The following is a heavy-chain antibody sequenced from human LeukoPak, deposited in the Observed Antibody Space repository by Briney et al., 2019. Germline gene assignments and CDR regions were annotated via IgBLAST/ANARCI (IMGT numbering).Heavy chain of an antibody. CDR2: IKQDGSEK. Sequence: PGGSLRLSCAASGFTFSSYWMSWVRQAPGEGLEWVANIKQDGSEKYYVNSVKGRFTISRDNAKNSLYLQMNSLRAEDTAVYYCAPGAVAKIDYWGQGTLVTVSS. J-gene: IGHJ4*02. CDR3: APGAVAKIDY. V-gene: IGHV3-7*01. D-gene: IGHD6-19*01. CDR1: GFTFSSYW.